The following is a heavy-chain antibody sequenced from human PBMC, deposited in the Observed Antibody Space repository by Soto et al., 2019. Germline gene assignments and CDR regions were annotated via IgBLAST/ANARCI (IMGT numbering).Heavy chain of an antibody. CDR1: GFTFSNAW. Sequence: EVQLVESGGGLVKPGGSLRLSCAASGFTFSNAWMSWVRQAPGKGLEWVGRIKSKTDGGTTDYAAPVKGRFTISRDDSKNTLYLQMNSLKTEDTAVYYCTSSVAYSSSWLIWGQGTMVTVSS. CDR3: TSSVAYSSSWLI. V-gene: IGHV3-15*01. J-gene: IGHJ3*02. CDR2: IKSKTDGGTT. D-gene: IGHD6-13*01.